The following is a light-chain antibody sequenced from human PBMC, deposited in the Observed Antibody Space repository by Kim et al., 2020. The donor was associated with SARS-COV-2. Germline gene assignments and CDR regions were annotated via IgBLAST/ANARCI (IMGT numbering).Light chain of an antibody. CDR1: AVPKQY. CDR3: QSADSSDTFWV. J-gene: IGLJ3*02. V-gene: IGLV3-25*03. CDR2: KDT. Sequence: PGQTARITCSGDAVPKQYAYWFQQKPGQAPVLVIYKDTERPSGIPERFSGSTSGTTVTLTISGVQAEDEADYYCQSADSSDTFWVFGGGTKLTVL.